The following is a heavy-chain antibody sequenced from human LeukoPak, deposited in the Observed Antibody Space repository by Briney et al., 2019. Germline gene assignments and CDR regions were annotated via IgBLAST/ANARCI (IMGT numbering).Heavy chain of an antibody. V-gene: IGHV4-59*01. CDR3: ARSGTYSSSWYVH. CDR1: GFSISSYY. J-gene: IGHJ4*02. D-gene: IGHD6-13*01. Sequence: SETLSLTCTASGFSISSYYWSWIRQPPGKGLEWIGYIYYSGSTNYNPSLKSRVTISVDTSKNQFSLKLSSVTAADTAVYYCARSGTYSSSWYVHWGQGTLVTVSS. CDR2: IYYSGST.